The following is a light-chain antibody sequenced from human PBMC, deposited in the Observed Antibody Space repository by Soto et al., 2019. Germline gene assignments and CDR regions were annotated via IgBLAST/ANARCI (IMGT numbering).Light chain of an antibody. V-gene: IGKV1-5*01. CDR3: QQYENYWT. CDR1: QTISSW. Sequence: DIPMTQSPFTLSASVGDRVTITCRASQTISSWLAWYQQIPGKAPKLLIYDASNLESGVPSRFSGGGSGTEFTLTISSLQPEDFAVYYCQQYENYWTFGQGTKVEIK. J-gene: IGKJ1*01. CDR2: DAS.